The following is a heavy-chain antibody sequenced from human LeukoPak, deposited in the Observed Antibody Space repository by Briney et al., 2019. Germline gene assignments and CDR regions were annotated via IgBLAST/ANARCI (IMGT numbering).Heavy chain of an antibody. J-gene: IGHJ6*02. D-gene: IGHD3-10*01. CDR2: IYYSGST. V-gene: IGHV4-39*02. Sequence: SETLSLTCTVSGGSISSSSYYWGWIRQPPGKGLEWIGSIYYSGSTYYNPSLKSRVTISVDTSKNHFSLKLSSVTAADTAVYYCARSYGSGSYSSYYGVDVWGQWTTVTVSS. CDR3: ARSYGSGSYSSYYGVDV. CDR1: GGSISSSSYY.